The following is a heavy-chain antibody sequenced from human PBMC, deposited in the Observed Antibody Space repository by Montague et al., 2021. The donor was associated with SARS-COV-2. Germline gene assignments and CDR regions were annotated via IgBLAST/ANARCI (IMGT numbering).Heavy chain of an antibody. CDR3: ARGRPVQGSIRHFESVSSGVHDL. J-gene: IGHJ4*03. Sequence: SETLSLTCAVYRGSVKSYYWTWIRQAPGKGLAWIGEINHSGTTNYNPSLKSRVTMSIDASKRQFSLRLNSVSAADTAVYFCARGRPVQGSIRHFESVSSGVHDLWAPGSLVIVS. V-gene: IGHV4-34*01. CDR2: INHSGTT. D-gene: IGHD2-8*01. CDR1: RGSVKSYY.